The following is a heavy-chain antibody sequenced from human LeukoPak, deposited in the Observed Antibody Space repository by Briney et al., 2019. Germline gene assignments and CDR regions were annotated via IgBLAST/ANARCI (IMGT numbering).Heavy chain of an antibody. J-gene: IGHJ4*02. CDR1: GFTFSSYG. D-gene: IGHD3-10*01. V-gene: IGHV3-33*01. CDR2: IWYDGSNK. CDR3: ARDPAMVRGEGYFDY. Sequence: GRSLRLSCAASGFTFSSYGMHWVRQAPGKGLEWVAVIWYDGSNKYYADSVKGRFTVSRDNSKNTLYLQMNSLRAEDTAVYYCARDPAMVRGEGYFDYWGQGTLVTVSS.